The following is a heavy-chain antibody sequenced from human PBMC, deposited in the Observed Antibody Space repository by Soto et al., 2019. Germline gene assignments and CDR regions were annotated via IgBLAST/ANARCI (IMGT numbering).Heavy chain of an antibody. D-gene: IGHD2-15*01. CDR1: GFTFSDYA. Sequence: PGGSLRLSCVASGFTFSDYAMTWVRQAPGKGLEWVSVISATGATTYYADSVRGRFTISRDNSKNTLNLQMNDLRVEDTAVIYCAKGRKSTEKDIAVMLAAASSIQHWRQGTLVTVSS. CDR2: ISATGATT. CDR3: AKGRKSTEKDIAVMLAAASSIQH. J-gene: IGHJ1*01. V-gene: IGHV3-23*01.